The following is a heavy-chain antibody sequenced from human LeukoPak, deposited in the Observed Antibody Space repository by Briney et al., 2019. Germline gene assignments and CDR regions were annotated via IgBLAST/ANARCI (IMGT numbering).Heavy chain of an antibody. J-gene: IGHJ4*02. CDR2: LYDSVRT. Sequence: SETLSLTCTVSGGSISSHYWSWLRQPPGKGLEWIAYLYDSVRTKDNPSLKDRVTLSADTSKNQYSLRLSSVTAADTAVYYCATIKRGDIYGYFDFWGQGILVTVSS. V-gene: IGHV4-59*11. D-gene: IGHD5-18*01. CDR3: ATIKRGDIYGYFDF. CDR1: GGSISSHY.